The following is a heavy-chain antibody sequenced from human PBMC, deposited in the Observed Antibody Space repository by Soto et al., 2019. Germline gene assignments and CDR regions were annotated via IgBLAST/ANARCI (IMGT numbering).Heavy chain of an antibody. CDR3: ARDPATVTTGGDY. CDR2: IIPILGIA. D-gene: IGHD4-17*01. V-gene: IGHV1-69*08. J-gene: IGHJ4*02. CDR1: GGTFSSYT. Sequence: QVQLVQSGAEVKKPGSSVKVSCKASGGTFSSYTISWVRQAPGQGLEWMGRIIPILGIANYAQKFQGRVTITADKSTSTAYMELSSLRSEDTAVYYWARDPATVTTGGDYWGQGTLVTVSS.